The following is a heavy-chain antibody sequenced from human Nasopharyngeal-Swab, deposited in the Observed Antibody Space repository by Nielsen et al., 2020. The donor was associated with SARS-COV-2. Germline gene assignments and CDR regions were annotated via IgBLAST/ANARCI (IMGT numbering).Heavy chain of an antibody. CDR2: NYYSGST. Sequence: GSLRLSCTVSGGSISSYYWSWIRQPPGKGLEWIGYNYYSGSTNYNPSLKSRVTISVDTSKNQFSLKLSSVTAADTAVYYCARHTVATPISHYFDYWGQGTLVTVSS. CDR1: GGSISSYY. J-gene: IGHJ4*02. V-gene: IGHV4-59*08. CDR3: ARHTVATPISHYFDY. D-gene: IGHD4-17*01.